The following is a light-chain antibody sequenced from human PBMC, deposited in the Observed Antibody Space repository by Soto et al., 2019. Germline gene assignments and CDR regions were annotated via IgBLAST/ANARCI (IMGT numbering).Light chain of an antibody. Sequence: QSVLTQPPSVSGAPGQTVTISCTGSSSNIGAGYDVNWYQQLPGTAPKVLIYGNSNRPSGVPDRFSGSKSGASASLAITGLQAEDEADYYCQSYDSSLSTSVFGGGTKLTVL. CDR1: SSNIGAGYD. CDR2: GNS. V-gene: IGLV1-40*01. J-gene: IGLJ2*01. CDR3: QSYDSSLSTSV.